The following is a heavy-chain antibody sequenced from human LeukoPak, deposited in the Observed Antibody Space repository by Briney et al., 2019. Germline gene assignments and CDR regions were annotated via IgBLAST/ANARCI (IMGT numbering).Heavy chain of an antibody. D-gene: IGHD2-8*02. Sequence: SQTLSLTCTVSGGSISSGSYYWSWIRQPAGKGLEWIGRIYTSGSTNYNPSLKSRVTISVDTSKNQFSLKLSSVTAADTAVYYCARVRWGIYYYMDVWGKGTTVTVSS. CDR3: ARVRWGIYYYMDV. CDR1: GGSISSGSYY. CDR2: IYTSGST. J-gene: IGHJ6*03. V-gene: IGHV4-61*02.